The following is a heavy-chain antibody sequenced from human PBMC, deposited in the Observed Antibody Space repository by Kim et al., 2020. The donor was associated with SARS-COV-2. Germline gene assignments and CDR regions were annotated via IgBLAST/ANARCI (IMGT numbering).Heavy chain of an antibody. V-gene: IGHV3-23*01. CDR1: GFTFSSYA. CDR3: AKDINEVAAAGTDYYYYYGIDV. D-gene: IGHD6-13*01. CDR2: ISGSGGST. J-gene: IGHJ6*02. Sequence: GGSLRLSCAASGFTFSSYAMSWVRQAPGKGLEWVSAISGSGGSTYYADSVKGRFTISRDNSKNTLYLQMNSLRAEDTAVYYCAKDINEVAAAGTDYYYYYGIDVWGQGPTVTVSS.